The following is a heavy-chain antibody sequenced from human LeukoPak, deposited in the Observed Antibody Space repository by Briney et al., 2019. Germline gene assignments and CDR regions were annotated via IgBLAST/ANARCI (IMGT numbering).Heavy chain of an antibody. J-gene: IGHJ4*02. CDR3: AKVNTMIVGVAPFDY. CDR2: ISWNSGRI. Sequence: SLRLSCASSGFTFDDYAMHWVRHGQGKGLEWVSGISWNSGRIVYADSVKGRFTISRDNAKNSLYLQMNSLRAEDTALYYCAKVNTMIVGVAPFDYWGQGELFTVSS. V-gene: IGHV3-9*01. D-gene: IGHD3-22*01. CDR1: GFTFDDYA.